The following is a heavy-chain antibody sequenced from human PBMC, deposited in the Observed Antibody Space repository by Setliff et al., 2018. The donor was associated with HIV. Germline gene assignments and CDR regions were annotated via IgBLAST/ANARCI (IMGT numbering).Heavy chain of an antibody. CDR3: ARVPSGLWFGKWGN. V-gene: IGHV4-31*03. CDR2: ISNSGST. CDR1: GGSISSGGHY. Sequence: SETLSLTCSVSGGSISSGGHYWNWIRQHPGRGLEWIGYISNSGSTYYNPSLKGRLTISVDPSKDHFSLNLTSVTAADTAVYYCARVPSGLWFGKWGNWGQGTLVTVSS. J-gene: IGHJ4*02. D-gene: IGHD3-10*01.